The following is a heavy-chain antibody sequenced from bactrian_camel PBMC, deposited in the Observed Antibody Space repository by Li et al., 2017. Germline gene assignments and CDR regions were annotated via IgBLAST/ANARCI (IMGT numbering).Heavy chain of an antibody. CDR1: GNSFSGYC. V-gene: IGHV3S53*01. D-gene: IGHD2*01. J-gene: IGHJ4*01. CDR3: AALRPPCTVYSGADY. Sequence: VQLVESGGGSVQSGGSLRLSCTASGNSFSGYCMGWFRQASGQEREGVAVIDSDGSTAYADSVKGRFTISRDNAKNTLYLQMNNLKPEDTAMYYCAALRPPCTVYSGADYKGQGTQVTVS. CDR2: IDSDGST.